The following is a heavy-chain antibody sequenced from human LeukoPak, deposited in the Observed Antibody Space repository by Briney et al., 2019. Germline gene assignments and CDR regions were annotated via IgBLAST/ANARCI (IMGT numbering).Heavy chain of an antibody. CDR2: IIPILGIA. Sequence: SVKVSCKASGGTFSSYAISWLRQAPGQGLEWMGRIIPILGIANYAQKFQGRVTITADKSTSTAYMELSSLRSEDTAVYYCARDGYSSGWGVFLADYWGQGTLVTVSS. V-gene: IGHV1-69*04. CDR1: GGTFSSYA. D-gene: IGHD6-19*01. J-gene: IGHJ4*02. CDR3: ARDGYSSGWGVFLADY.